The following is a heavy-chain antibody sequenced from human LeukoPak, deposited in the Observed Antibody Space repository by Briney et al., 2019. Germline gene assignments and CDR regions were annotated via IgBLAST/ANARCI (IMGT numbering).Heavy chain of an antibody. Sequence: PSETLSLTCTVSGGSISRYYWSWLRQPAGKGLEWIGRIYSSGSTNHNPSRKSRVSMSVDMSNNQFSLKLSSVTAADTAVYYCARLVYSSGWYRLDYWGQGTLVTVSS. CDR2: IYSSGST. J-gene: IGHJ4*02. V-gene: IGHV4-4*07. CDR1: GGSISRYY. D-gene: IGHD6-19*01. CDR3: ARLVYSSGWYRLDY.